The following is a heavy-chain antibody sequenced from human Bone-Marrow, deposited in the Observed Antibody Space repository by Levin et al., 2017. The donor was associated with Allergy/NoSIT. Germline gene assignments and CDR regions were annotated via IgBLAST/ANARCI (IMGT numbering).Heavy chain of an antibody. Sequence: ESGPTLVKPTQTLTLTCDFSGFSLSNSRMGVGWIRQPPGKALEWLAVIYWDDDKRYSPSLENRLTITKDTSKNQVVLTMTHMDPLDTARYYCARTTLGLCSTTKCSYFDYWGQGTQVTVSS. CDR3: ARTTLGLCSTTKCSYFDY. CDR1: GFSLSNSRMG. V-gene: IGHV2-5*02. CDR2: IYWDDDK. J-gene: IGHJ4*02. D-gene: IGHD2/OR15-2a*01.